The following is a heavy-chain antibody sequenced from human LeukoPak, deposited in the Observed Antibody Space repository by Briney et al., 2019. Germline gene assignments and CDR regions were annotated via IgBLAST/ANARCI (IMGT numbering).Heavy chain of an antibody. CDR3: ARDPRGGSGSYSLDY. Sequence: ASVKVSCKASGYTFTSYGISWVRQAPGQGLEWMGWTSAYNGNTNYAQKLQVRVTITTDTSTSTAYMELRSLRSDDTAVYYCARDPRGGSGSYSLDYWGQGTLVTVSS. V-gene: IGHV1-18*04. CDR2: TSAYNGNT. CDR1: GYTFTSYG. J-gene: IGHJ4*02. D-gene: IGHD3-10*01.